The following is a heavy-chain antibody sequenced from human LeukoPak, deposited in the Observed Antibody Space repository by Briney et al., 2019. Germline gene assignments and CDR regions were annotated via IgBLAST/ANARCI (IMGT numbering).Heavy chain of an antibody. Sequence: SETLSLTCTVSGGSISSSSYYWGWIRQPPGKGLEWIGSIYYSGSTYYNPSLKSRVTISVDTSKNQFSLKLSSVTAADTAVYYCARRPATVTTEAWFDPWGQGTLVTVSS. CDR2: IYYSGST. CDR1: GGSISSSSYY. J-gene: IGHJ5*02. CDR3: ARRPATVTTEAWFDP. D-gene: IGHD4-17*01. V-gene: IGHV4-39*07.